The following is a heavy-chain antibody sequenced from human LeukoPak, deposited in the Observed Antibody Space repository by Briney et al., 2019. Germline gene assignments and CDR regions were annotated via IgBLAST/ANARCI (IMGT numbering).Heavy chain of an antibody. V-gene: IGHV1-69*04. Sequence: ASVKVSCKASGGTFSNYAISWVRQAPGQGLEWMGRIIPILGITNYAQKFQGRVTITADKSTSTAYMELSSLRSEDTAVYYCARGSSSSDYYYYYMDVWGKGTTVTVSS. CDR3: ARGSSSSDYYYYYMDV. CDR1: GGTFSNYA. J-gene: IGHJ6*03. D-gene: IGHD6-6*01. CDR2: IIPILGIT.